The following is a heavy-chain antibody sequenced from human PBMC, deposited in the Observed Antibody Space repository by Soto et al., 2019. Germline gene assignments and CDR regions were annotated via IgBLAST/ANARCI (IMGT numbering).Heavy chain of an antibody. CDR2: IYQSGIT. J-gene: IGHJ6*02. Sequence: PSETLSLTCDVSGGSITTGHCWTFVRQSPGKGLEWIGEIYQSGITNYNPSLNSRLSISMDQSKNQFSLKLTSVTAADTALYFCARGFSFSDNSDNDRIYFYYGLNVWGQGTTVTVSS. CDR3: ARGFSFSDNSDNDRIYFYYGLNV. D-gene: IGHD2-15*01. V-gene: IGHV4-4*02. CDR1: GGSITTGHC.